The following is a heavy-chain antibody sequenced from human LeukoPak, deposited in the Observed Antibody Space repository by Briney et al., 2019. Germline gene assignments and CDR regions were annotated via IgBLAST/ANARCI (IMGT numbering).Heavy chain of an antibody. CDR2: IRISGDST. J-gene: IGHJ4*02. V-gene: IGHV3-23*01. D-gene: IGHD1-26*01. Sequence: PGGSLRLSCTASGFTFSNYPMTWVRQAPGKGLEWVSTIRISGDSTYYADSVKGRFSISRDNSKNTLYLQVDSLRADDTAIYYCAKAWGGGTYTFDYWGQGTVVTVSS. CDR1: GFTFSNYP. CDR3: AKAWGGGTYTFDY.